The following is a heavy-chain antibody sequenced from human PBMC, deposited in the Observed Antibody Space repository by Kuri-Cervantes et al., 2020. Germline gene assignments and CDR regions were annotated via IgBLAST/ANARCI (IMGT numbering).Heavy chain of an antibody. CDR3: ARDGRRKGSADYGDYDYGHYYYGMDV. CDR2: ISAYNGNT. D-gene: IGHD4-17*01. J-gene: IGHJ6*02. CDR1: GGTFSSYA. Sequence: ASVKVSCKASGGTFSSYAISWVRQAPGQGLEWMGWISAYNGNTNYAQKLQGRVTMTTDTSTSTAYMELSSLRSEDTAVYYCARDGRRKGSADYGDYDYGHYYYGMDVWGQGTTVTVSS. V-gene: IGHV1-18*01.